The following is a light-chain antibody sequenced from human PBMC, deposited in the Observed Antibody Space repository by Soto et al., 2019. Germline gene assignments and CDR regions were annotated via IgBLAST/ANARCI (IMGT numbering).Light chain of an antibody. CDR3: AAWDVSLNGVL. J-gene: IGLJ2*01. Sequence: QSALTQPRSVSGSPGQSVTISCTGTSSDVGGYNYVSWYQQHPGKAPKLMIYDVSKRPSGVPDRFSGSKSGNTASLTISGLQAEDEADYYCAAWDVSLNGVLFGGGTKVTVL. CDR1: SSDVGGYNY. CDR2: DVS. V-gene: IGLV2-11*01.